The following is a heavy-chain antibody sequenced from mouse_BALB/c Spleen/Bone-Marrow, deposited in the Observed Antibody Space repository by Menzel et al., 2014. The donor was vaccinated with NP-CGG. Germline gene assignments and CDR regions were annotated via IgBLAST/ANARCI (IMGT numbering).Heavy chain of an antibody. V-gene: IGHV1-82*01. CDR2: IYPGDGDT. CDR3: ARSDGYRDMDY. CDR1: GYAFSSSW. Sequence: VKLQEPGPELVKPGASVKISCKASGYAFSSSWMNWVKQRPGQGLEWIGRIYPGDGDTKYNGKFKGKATLTADKSSSTAYMQLSSLTSVDSAVYFCARSDGYRDMDYWGQGTSVTVSS. J-gene: IGHJ4*01. D-gene: IGHD2-3*01.